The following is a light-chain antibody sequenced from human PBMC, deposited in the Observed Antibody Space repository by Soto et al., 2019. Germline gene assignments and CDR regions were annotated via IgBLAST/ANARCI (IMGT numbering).Light chain of an antibody. J-gene: IGKJ4*01. CDR3: YQASSFRLS. CDR2: KAS. Sequence: DIQMTQSPSSVSASVGDTVTVSCRASQVISSWLAWYQQKPGRAPNLLIYKASTLQTGVPSRFSGSGSGTDFPLTITNLQPEDFATYYCYQASSFRLSFGGGTKVEIK. V-gene: IGKV1-12*01. CDR1: QVISSW.